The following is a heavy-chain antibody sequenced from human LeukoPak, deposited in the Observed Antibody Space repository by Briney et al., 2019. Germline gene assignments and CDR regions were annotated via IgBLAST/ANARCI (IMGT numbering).Heavy chain of an antibody. V-gene: IGHV4-39*07. D-gene: IGHD1-26*01. CDR1: GGSMRSTSYY. Sequence: SETLSLTCTVSGGSMRSTSYYWGWIRQPPGKGLEWIGSIYYSGSTYYNPSLKSRVTIIVDTSKNQFSLKLSSVTAADTAVYYCATEGEVGADWFDPWGQGTLVTVSS. CDR3: ATEGEVGADWFDP. J-gene: IGHJ5*02. CDR2: IYYSGST.